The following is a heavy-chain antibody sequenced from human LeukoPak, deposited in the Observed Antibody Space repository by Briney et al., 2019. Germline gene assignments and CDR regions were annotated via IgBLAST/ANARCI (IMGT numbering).Heavy chain of an antibody. CDR3: ARDLGRYCSSTSCYYYYYYMDV. Sequence: ASVKVSCKASGYTFTGYYMHWVRQAPGQGLEWMGWINPNSGGTNYAQKFQGRVTMTRDTSNSTAYMELSRLRSDDTAVYYCARDLGRYCSSTSCYYYYYYMDVWGKGTTVTVSS. CDR2: INPNSGGT. V-gene: IGHV1-2*02. J-gene: IGHJ6*03. D-gene: IGHD2-2*01. CDR1: GYTFTGYY.